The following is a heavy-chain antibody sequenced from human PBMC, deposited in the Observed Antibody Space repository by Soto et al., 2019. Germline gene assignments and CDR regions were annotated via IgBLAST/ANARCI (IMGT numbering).Heavy chain of an antibody. J-gene: IGHJ3*02. CDR2: INPNSGGT. CDR1: GYTFTGYY. Sequence: VKVSCKASGYTFTGYYMHWVRQAPGQGLEWMGWINPNSGGTNYAQKFQGWVTMTRDTSISTAYMELSRLRSDDTAVYYCARDSHYYDSSGYYLDAFDIWGQXTMVTVS. CDR3: ARDSHYYDSSGYYLDAFDI. D-gene: IGHD3-22*01. V-gene: IGHV1-2*04.